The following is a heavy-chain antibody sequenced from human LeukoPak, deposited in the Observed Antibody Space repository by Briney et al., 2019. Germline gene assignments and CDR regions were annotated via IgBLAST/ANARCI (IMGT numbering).Heavy chain of an antibody. CDR1: GYSFTGYY. D-gene: IGHD5-18*01. Sequence: ASVKVSCKACGYSFTGYYMHWVRQAPGQGLEWMGWNNPNSGGTNYAQKFQGRVTMTRDTSISTAYIELSRLRSDDTAVYYCARESDYAGDTAMVTSYGMDVWGQGTTVTVSS. CDR3: ARESDYAGDTAMVTSYGMDV. CDR2: NNPNSGGT. J-gene: IGHJ6*02. V-gene: IGHV1-2*02.